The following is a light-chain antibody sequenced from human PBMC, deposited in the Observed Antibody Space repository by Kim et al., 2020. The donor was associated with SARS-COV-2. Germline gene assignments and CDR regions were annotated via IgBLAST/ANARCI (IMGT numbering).Light chain of an antibody. Sequence: VSPGQEASITCSGDKLGDKYACWYQQKTGQSPVVVIYEDRKRPSGIPERFSGSNSGNTATLTISGTQAMDEADYYCQAWDSSTAVFGGGTQLTVL. V-gene: IGLV3-1*01. CDR2: EDR. CDR3: QAWDSSTAV. CDR1: KLGDKY. J-gene: IGLJ2*01.